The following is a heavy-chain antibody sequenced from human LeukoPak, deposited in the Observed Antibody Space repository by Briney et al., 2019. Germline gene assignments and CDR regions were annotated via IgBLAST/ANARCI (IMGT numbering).Heavy chain of an antibody. CDR3: ARFTSGYYGYFDY. D-gene: IGHD3-22*01. J-gene: IGHJ4*02. CDR1: GYTFTSYY. V-gene: IGHV1-46*01. CDR2: INPSGGST. Sequence: ASVKVSCKASGYTFTSYYMHWVRQAPGQGLEWMGIINPSGGSTSYAQKFQGRVTMTRDTSISTAYMELNRLRSDDTAVYYCARFTSGYYGYFDYWGQGTLVTVSS.